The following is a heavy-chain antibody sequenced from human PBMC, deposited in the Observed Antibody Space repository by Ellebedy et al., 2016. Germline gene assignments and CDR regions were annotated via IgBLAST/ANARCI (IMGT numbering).Heavy chain of an antibody. CDR3: ARYVAMGGGSTQAFDY. J-gene: IGHJ4*02. D-gene: IGHD4/OR15-4a*01. CDR2: VNTGNGNT. CDR1: GYTFTTYA. Sequence: ASVTVSCKASGYTFTTYAMHWVRQAPGQRLEWMGWVNTGNGNTYYSQKFQGRVTFSRDTSASTAYMDLSNLRSEDTAVYYCARYVAMGGGSTQAFDYWGQGTLVTVSS. V-gene: IGHV1-3*04.